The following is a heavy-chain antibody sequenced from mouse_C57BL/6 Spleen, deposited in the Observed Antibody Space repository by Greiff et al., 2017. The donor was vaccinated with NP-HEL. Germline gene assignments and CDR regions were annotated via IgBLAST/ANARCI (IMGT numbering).Heavy chain of an antibody. Sequence: EVQLQQSGPELVKPGASVKISCKASGYSFTGYYMNWVKQSPEKSLEWIGEINPSTGGTTYNQKFKAKATLTVDKSSSTAYMQLKSLTSEDSAVYYCARFPPLFAYWGQGTLVTVSA. J-gene: IGHJ3*01. CDR1: GYSFTGYY. V-gene: IGHV1-42*01. CDR2: INPSTGGT. CDR3: ARFPPLFAY.